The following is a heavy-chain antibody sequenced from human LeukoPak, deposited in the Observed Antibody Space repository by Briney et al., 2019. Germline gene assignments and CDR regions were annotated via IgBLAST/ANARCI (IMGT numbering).Heavy chain of an antibody. J-gene: IGHJ5*02. CDR2: ISHSGST. CDR3: ARVTSRLGWFDP. D-gene: IGHD1-14*01. Sequence: SETLSLTCSVSGYSISNAYYWGWIRQPPGKGLEWIGSISHSGSTYYKPSLKGRVTISVDTSKNQFSLKLRSVTAADTAVYYCARVTSRLGWFDPWGQGTLVTVSS. V-gene: IGHV4-38-2*02. CDR1: GYSISNAYY.